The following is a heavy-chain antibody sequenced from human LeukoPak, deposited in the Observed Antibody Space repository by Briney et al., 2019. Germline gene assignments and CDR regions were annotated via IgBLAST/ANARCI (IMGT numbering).Heavy chain of an antibody. CDR3: ARGGYSYGSGDY. Sequence: GGALRLSCAASVFSFSSYSMNGVRQAPGKGLEWVSYISSSSSTIYYADSVKGRFTISRDNAKNSLYLQMNSLRAEDTAVYYCARGGYSYGSGDYWGQGTLVTVSS. V-gene: IGHV3-48*01. D-gene: IGHD5-18*01. J-gene: IGHJ4*02. CDR1: VFSFSSYS. CDR2: ISSSSSTI.